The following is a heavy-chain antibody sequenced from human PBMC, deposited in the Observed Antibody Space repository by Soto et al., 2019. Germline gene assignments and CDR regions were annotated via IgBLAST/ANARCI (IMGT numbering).Heavy chain of an antibody. D-gene: IGHD5-12*01. J-gene: IGHJ6*02. CDR2: ISYDGRNK. V-gene: IGHV3-30*03. CDR3: ARDKFSDIVATNRYYYGMDV. Sequence: GVLRLSCAAFGFTFSSYGMHWVRQAPGKGLEWVALISYDGRNKFYADSVRGRFAISRDNAKSILYLQMDSLRADDTSFYFCARDKFSDIVATNRYYYGMDVWGQGTTVTVSS. CDR1: GFTFSSYG.